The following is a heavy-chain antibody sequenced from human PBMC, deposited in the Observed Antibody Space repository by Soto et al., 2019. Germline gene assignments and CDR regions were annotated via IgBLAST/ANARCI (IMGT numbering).Heavy chain of an antibody. CDR2: ISATGGNI. V-gene: IGHV3-23*01. J-gene: IGHJ2*01. CDR3: AKVAGGLGYFDL. CDR1: GFTFSYYA. Sequence: GESLRLSCVASGFTFSYYAMTWVRQAPGKGLEWVATISATGGNIEYTDSLKGRFTISRDNSKNTLYLQLNGLTSDDTAVHYCAKVAGGLGYFDLWGRGTLVTVSS. D-gene: IGHD3-16*01.